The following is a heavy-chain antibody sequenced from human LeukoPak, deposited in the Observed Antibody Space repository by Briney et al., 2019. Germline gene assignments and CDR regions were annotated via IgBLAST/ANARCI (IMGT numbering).Heavy chain of an antibody. CDR2: FDPVDGET. V-gene: IGHV1-24*01. CDR1: GYTLSELS. D-gene: IGHD3-22*01. CDR3: ARTAVYDSSRPLDY. Sequence: GASVKVSCKVSGYTLSELSMHWVRQAPGKGLEWMGGFDPVDGETIYAQKFQGRVTMTEDTSTDTAYMELSSLRSEDTAVYYCARTAVYDSSRPLDYWGQGTLVIVSS. J-gene: IGHJ4*02.